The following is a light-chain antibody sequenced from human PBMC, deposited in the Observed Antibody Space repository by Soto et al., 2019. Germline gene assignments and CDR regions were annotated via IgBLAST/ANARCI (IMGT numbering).Light chain of an antibody. CDR3: SSYTITSTVV. V-gene: IGLV2-14*01. CDR2: DVS. CDR1: SSDVGSYNY. Sequence: QSALTQPASVSGSPGQSITISCTGTSSDVGSYNYVSWYQQHPGKAPKLMIYDVSERPSGVSNRFSGSKSGNMAYLTISGLQADDEADYYCSSYTITSTVVFGGGTKXXVL. J-gene: IGLJ2*01.